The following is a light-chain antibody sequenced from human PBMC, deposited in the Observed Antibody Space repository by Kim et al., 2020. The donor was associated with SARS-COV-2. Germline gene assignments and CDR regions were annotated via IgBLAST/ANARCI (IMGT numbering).Light chain of an antibody. V-gene: IGLV4-69*01. Sequence: APVKLTWTPSSGQSSYAIAWHQQQPEKGPRYLMKLNSDGSHSKGDGIPDRFSGSSSGAERYLTISSLQSEDEADYYCQTWGTGITVFGGGTQLTVL. CDR2: LNSDGSH. CDR3: QTWGTGITV. J-gene: IGLJ3*02. CDR1: SGQSSYA.